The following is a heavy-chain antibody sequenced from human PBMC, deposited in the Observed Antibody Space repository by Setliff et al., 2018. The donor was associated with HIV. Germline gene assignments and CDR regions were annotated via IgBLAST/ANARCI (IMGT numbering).Heavy chain of an antibody. D-gene: IGHD3-10*01. CDR2: ISYGGNT. J-gene: IGHJ3*02. CDR3: GRVGFGELFGAFDI. Sequence: ETLSLTCTVSGGSISSYQWSWIRQPPGKGLEWIGYISYGGNTDYNPSLKSRVTIPGGTSKNQFSLKLSSVTAADTAMYYCGRVGFGELFGAFDIWAQGTVVTVSS. V-gene: IGHV4-59*01. CDR1: GGSISSYQ.